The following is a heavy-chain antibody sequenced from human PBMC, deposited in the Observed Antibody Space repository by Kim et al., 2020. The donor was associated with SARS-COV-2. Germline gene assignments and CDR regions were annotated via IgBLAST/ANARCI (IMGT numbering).Heavy chain of an antibody. D-gene: IGHD3-22*01. J-gene: IGHJ4*02. V-gene: IGHV3-43*01. CDR3: TKDKNSYDSRVPFDY. Sequence: ADPVKVRITISRDNTKNYLYLQINSLRDEDTALYYCTKDKNSYDSRVPFDYWGQGTLVTVSS.